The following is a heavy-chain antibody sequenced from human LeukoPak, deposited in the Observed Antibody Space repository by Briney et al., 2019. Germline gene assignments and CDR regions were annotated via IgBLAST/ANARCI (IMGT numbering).Heavy chain of an antibody. CDR1: GGSISSYY. D-gene: IGHD3-22*01. J-gene: IGHJ3*02. CDR2: IHYSGST. Sequence: SETLSLTCTVSGGSISSYYWSWIRQPPGKGLEWIGYIHYSGSTNYNPSLKSRVTISVDTSKNQFSLKLSSVTAADTAVYYCARDRLDYYDSSGYYYLSAFDIWGQGTMVTVSS. CDR3: ARDRLDYYDSSGYYYLSAFDI. V-gene: IGHV4-59*01.